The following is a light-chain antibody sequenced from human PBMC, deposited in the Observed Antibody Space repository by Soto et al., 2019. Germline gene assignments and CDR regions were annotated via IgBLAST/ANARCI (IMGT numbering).Light chain of an antibody. V-gene: IGKV1-27*01. CDR3: QKYDFDPPAT. CDR1: QGIHNF. Sequence: DIQMTQSPSSLSASVGDRVTITCRASQGIHNFLAWYQQRPGKVPKLLIYGASTLHSGVPSRFSGSGSGTDFTLTISSLQPEDIATYYCQKYDFDPPATFGQGTKVDI. CDR2: GAS. J-gene: IGKJ1*01.